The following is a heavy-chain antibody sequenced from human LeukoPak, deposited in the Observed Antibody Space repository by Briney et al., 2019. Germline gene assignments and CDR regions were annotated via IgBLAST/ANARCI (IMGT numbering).Heavy chain of an antibody. CDR2: INHSGST. CDR3: ARESYDILSGSYDY. CDR1: GGSFSGYY. V-gene: IGHV4-34*01. Sequence: SETLSLTCAVYGGSFSGYYWGWICQPPGKGLEWIGEINHSGSTNYNPSLKSRVTISVDTSKNQFSLKLSSVTAADTAVYYCARESYDILSGSYDYWGQGTLVTVSS. J-gene: IGHJ4*02. D-gene: IGHD3-9*01.